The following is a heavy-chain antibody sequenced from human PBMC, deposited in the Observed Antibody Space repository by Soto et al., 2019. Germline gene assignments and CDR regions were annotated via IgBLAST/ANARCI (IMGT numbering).Heavy chain of an antibody. J-gene: IGHJ5*02. V-gene: IGHV4-30-2*01. CDR2: IYHSGST. CDR1: GDSISSGGYS. D-gene: IGHD4-17*01. Sequence: PSETLSLTCAVSGDSISSGGYSWSWIRQLPGKGLEWIGYIYHSGSTYYNPSLKCRVTISVDRSKNQFYLKLSSVTAADTAVYYCARFYGDYYNWFDPWGQGTLVTVSS. CDR3: ARFYGDYYNWFDP.